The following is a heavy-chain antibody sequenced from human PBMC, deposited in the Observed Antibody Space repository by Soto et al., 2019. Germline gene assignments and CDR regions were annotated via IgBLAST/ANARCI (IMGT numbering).Heavy chain of an antibody. D-gene: IGHD3-9*01. V-gene: IGHV1-2*02. J-gene: IGHJ5*02. Sequence: GASVKVSCKASGYTFTGYSMHWVRQAPGQGLEWMGWINPNSGGTNYAQKFQGRVTMTRDTSTGTAYMELSRLRSDDTAVYYCARARDGFQYFDGPTNCFDLWGQGTLVTVSS. CDR2: INPNSGGT. CDR1: GYTFTGYS. CDR3: ARARDGFQYFDGPTNCFDL.